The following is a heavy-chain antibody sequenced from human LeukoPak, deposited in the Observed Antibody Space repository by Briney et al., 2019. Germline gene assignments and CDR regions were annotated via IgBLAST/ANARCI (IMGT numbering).Heavy chain of an antibody. Sequence: ASVKVSCKASGYTFTGYYMNWVRQAPGQGLEWMGGINPNSGDTSYAQKFQGRVTMTRDTSISTAYMELSRLRSDDTAVYYCARAQYYYPHHYYVYWGQGTLLTVSS. V-gene: IGHV1-2*02. D-gene: IGHD3-10*01. CDR1: GYTFTGYY. CDR3: ARAQYYYPHHYYVY. J-gene: IGHJ4*02. CDR2: INPNSGDT.